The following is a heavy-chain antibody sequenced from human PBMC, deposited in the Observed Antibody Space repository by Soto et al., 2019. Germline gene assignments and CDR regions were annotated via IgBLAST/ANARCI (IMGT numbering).Heavy chain of an antibody. Sequence: QVLLVQSGAEMKQPGSSVSVSCKASGDSFTNYAFNWVRQAPGQGPEWLGGIILALGTPHYSQRFQGRLTITAEESSSTVYMELGSLRLDDTAVYYCGRYWNNTNCRGGYYLDLWGQGTLITISS. V-gene: IGHV1-69*01. CDR1: GDSFTNYA. CDR3: GRYWNNTNCRGGYYLDL. CDR2: IILALGTP. D-gene: IGHD2-8*01. J-gene: IGHJ5*02.